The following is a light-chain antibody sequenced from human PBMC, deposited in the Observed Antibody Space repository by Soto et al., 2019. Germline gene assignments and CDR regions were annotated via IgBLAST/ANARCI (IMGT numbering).Light chain of an antibody. J-gene: IGKJ2*01. CDR2: DAS. Sequence: EIVLTQSPATLSLSPGERATLSCRASQSVSSYLAWYQQKPGQALRLLIYDASNRATGIPARFSGSGSGTDFTLTISSLEPEDFAVYYCQQRSNWPFGQGTKLEIK. CDR1: QSVSSY. CDR3: QQRSNWP. V-gene: IGKV3-11*01.